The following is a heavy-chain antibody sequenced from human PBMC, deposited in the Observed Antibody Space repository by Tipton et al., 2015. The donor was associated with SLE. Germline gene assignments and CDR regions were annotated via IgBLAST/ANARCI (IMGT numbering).Heavy chain of an antibody. J-gene: IGHJ3*02. V-gene: IGHV3-53*05. Sequence: SLRLSCAASGFTVSSNYMSWVRQAPGKGLEWVSVLYSGGSTYYADSVKGRLTISRDNSKNTLYLQMNSLRAEDTALYYCAKAGLAARPYAFDIWGQGTMVTVSS. CDR3: AKAGLAARPYAFDI. CDR1: GFTVSSNY. CDR2: LYSGGST. D-gene: IGHD6-6*01.